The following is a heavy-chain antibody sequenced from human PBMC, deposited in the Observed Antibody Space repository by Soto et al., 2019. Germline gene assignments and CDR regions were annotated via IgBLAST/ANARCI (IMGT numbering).Heavy chain of an antibody. V-gene: IGHV1-18*01. J-gene: IGHJ6*02. CDR2: ITTYNGNT. CDR3: ARALTGYGMDV. Sequence: QVQLVQSGVEVREPGASVKVSCKAVRYIFTNYGVSWVRQGTGQGLEWMGWITTYNGNTEYAQKFQGRVTMTTDASTSTAYMELGSLRSDDTAIYYCARALTGYGMDVWGQGTTVTVSS. CDR1: RYIFTNYG.